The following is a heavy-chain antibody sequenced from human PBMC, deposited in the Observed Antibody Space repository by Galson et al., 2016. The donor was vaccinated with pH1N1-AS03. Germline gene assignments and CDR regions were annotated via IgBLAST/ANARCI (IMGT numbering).Heavy chain of an antibody. V-gene: IGHV1-18*04. D-gene: IGHD1-26*01. J-gene: IGHJ3*02. CDR2: ITAYNGNS. Sequence: QSGAEVKKPGASLKVSCMASGYTFSSYGISWVRQAPGQGLEWMGWITAYNGNSNYAQKLQGRLTMTTDTSTSTAYMELRSLRSDDTAVYYCARDRGSVRTTRAFDIWGQGTMVTVSS. CDR1: GYTFSSYG. CDR3: ARDRGSVRTTRAFDI.